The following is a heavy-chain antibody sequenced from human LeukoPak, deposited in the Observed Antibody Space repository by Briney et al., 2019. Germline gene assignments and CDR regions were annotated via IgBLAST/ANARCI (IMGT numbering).Heavy chain of an antibody. CDR3: ARQTYYYDSSGYPMNYFDF. V-gene: IGHV4-59*08. J-gene: IGHJ4*02. CDR1: GGSISSYY. CDR2: IYYSGST. D-gene: IGHD3-22*01. Sequence: PSETLSLTCTVSGGSISSYYWGWVRQPPGKGLEWIGSIYYSGSTNYNPSLKSRVTISVDTSKNQFSLKLSSVTAADTAVYYCARQTYYYDSSGYPMNYFDFWGQGTLLTVSS.